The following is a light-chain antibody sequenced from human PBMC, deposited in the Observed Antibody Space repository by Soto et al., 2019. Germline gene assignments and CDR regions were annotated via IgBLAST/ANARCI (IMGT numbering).Light chain of an antibody. V-gene: IGKV3-11*01. CDR3: QQRYDWPVT. Sequence: EIVLTQSPATLSLSPGDSATLSCRASQTVRYFLAWYQQRPGQAPSLLLYDTSNRATGVPARFSGSGSGTDFTLTISGLGPEDSAVYYCQQRYDWPVTFGPGTKVEIK. J-gene: IGKJ3*01. CDR2: DTS. CDR1: QTVRYF.